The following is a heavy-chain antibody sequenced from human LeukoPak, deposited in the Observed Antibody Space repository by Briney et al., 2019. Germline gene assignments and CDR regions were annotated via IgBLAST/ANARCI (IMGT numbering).Heavy chain of an antibody. CDR3: ARGHGSF. J-gene: IGHJ6*02. Sequence: SETLSLTCTVSGGSINSVTYSWGWIRQPPGKGLECIGTIYYSGNTYYNPSLKSRVTISVDTSNNQFSLKLSSVTAADTAVYYCARGHGSFWGQGTTVAVSS. CDR2: IYYSGNT. V-gene: IGHV4-39*01. D-gene: IGHD2-2*03. CDR1: GGSINSVTYS.